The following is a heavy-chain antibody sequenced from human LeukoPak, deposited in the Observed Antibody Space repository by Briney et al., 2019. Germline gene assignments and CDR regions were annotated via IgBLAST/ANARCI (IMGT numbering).Heavy chain of an antibody. CDR2: IYYSGST. Sequence: SQTLSLTCTVSGGSISSGGYYWSWIRQHPGKGLEWIGYIYYSGSTYYNPSLKSRVTISVDTSKNQFSLKLSPVTAADTAEYYCARVNAPYYYYYMDVWGKGTTVTVSS. V-gene: IGHV4-31*03. CDR3: ARVNAPYYYYYMDV. J-gene: IGHJ6*03. CDR1: GGSISSGGYY.